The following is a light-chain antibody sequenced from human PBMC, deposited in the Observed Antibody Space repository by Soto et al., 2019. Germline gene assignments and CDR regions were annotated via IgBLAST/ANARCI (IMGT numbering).Light chain of an antibody. Sequence: DIQMTQSRASLSASVGDRVIITCRASQGIGNGLAWYQKKTGEAPKRLIYAAYILQSGVPSRFSGRGSGTEFTLTINSLQPEDFATYYCLQHNSYSYTFGQGTELEI. J-gene: IGKJ2*01. V-gene: IGKV1-17*01. CDR2: AAY. CDR3: LQHNSYSYT. CDR1: QGIGNG.